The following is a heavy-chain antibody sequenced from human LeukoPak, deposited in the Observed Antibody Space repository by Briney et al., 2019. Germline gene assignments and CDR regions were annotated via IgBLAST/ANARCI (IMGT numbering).Heavy chain of an antibody. CDR1: YGSISSYY. J-gene: IGHJ5*02. D-gene: IGHD7-27*01. V-gene: IGHV4-59*12. Sequence: PSETLSLTCTVSYGSISSYYWSWIRQPPGKGLEWIGYIYYSGSTNYSPSLKSRVTISVDTSKNQISLKLSSVTAADTAVYYCARIDHKLGSTRDIDPWGQGTLVTVSS. CDR3: ARIDHKLGSTRDIDP. CDR2: IYYSGST.